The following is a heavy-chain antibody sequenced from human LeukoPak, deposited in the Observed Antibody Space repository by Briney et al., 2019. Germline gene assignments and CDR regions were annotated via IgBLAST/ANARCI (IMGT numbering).Heavy chain of an antibody. Sequence: GGSLRLSCAASGFTFSSYGMHWVRQAPGKGLGWVAFIRYDGSNKYYADSVKGRFTISRDNSKNTLYLQMNSLRAEDTAVYYCAKDCHLYASAGDAFDIWGQGTMVTVSS. CDR2: IRYDGSNK. CDR3: AKDCHLYASAGDAFDI. D-gene: IGHD2-2*02. V-gene: IGHV3-30*02. J-gene: IGHJ3*02. CDR1: GFTFSSYG.